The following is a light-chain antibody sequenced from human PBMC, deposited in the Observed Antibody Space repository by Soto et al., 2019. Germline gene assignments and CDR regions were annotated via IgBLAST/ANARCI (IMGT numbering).Light chain of an antibody. Sequence: DIQMTQSPSNLSASVGDRVTITCRASQSISSWLAWYQQKPGKAPKLLIYDASSLESGVPSRFSGSGSGTEFTLTISSLQPDDFATYYCQQYNSYPWTFDQGTKVEIK. J-gene: IGKJ1*01. CDR2: DAS. V-gene: IGKV1-5*01. CDR1: QSISSW. CDR3: QQYNSYPWT.